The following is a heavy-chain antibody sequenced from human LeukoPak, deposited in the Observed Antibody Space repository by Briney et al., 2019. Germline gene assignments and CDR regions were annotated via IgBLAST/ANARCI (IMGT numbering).Heavy chain of an antibody. CDR2: IRYDGSNK. J-gene: IGHJ4*02. V-gene: IGHV3-30*02. Sequence: GGSLRPSCAVSGFIFSSYGMQWVRQAPGKELEWVAFIRYDGSNKYYADSVKGRFTISRDNSKNTLYLQMNSLRAEDTAVYYCAKDRSGSNSQGLDHWGQGSPVTVSS. CDR1: GFIFSSYG. CDR3: AKDRSGSNSQGLDH. D-gene: IGHD1-26*01.